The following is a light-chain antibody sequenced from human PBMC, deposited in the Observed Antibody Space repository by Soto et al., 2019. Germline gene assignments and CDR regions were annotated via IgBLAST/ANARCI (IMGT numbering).Light chain of an antibody. CDR2: RNN. CDR1: TSNIGSNY. V-gene: IGLV1-47*01. CDR3: ATWDDSLNGFYV. J-gene: IGLJ1*01. Sequence: QSVLTQPPSASGTPGQRVTISCSGSTSNIGSNYVYWYQQLPGTAPKLLIYRNNQRPSGVPDRFSGSKSGTSASLAIGRLRSDDEAHYVCATWDDSLNGFYVFGTGSKVSAL.